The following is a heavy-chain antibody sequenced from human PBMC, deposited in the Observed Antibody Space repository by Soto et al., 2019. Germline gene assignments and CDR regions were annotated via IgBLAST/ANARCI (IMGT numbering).Heavy chain of an antibody. CDR1: GFTFDDYA. CDR3: AKATVTTLTYRFDY. D-gene: IGHD4-17*01. CDR2: ISWNSGSI. V-gene: IGHV3-9*01. J-gene: IGHJ4*02. Sequence: GGSLRLSCAASGFTFDDYAMHWVRQAPGKGLEWVSGISWNSGSIGYADSVKGRFTISRDNAKNSLYLQMNSLRAEDTALYYCAKATVTTLTYRFDYWGQGTLVTVSS.